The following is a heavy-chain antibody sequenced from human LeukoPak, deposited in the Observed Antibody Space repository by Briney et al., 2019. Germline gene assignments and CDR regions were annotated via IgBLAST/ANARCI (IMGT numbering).Heavy chain of an antibody. CDR2: ISGDGSSI. Sequence: GGSLRLSCAASGFIFSGYWMHWVRQAPGKGLVWVSRISGDGSSITYADSVKGRFTVSRDNAKNTLYLQMDSLRADDTAVYYCARGRSTSSWYYFDYWGQGFLVTVSS. V-gene: IGHV3-74*01. CDR1: GFIFSGYW. CDR3: ARGRSTSSWYYFDY. J-gene: IGHJ4*02. D-gene: IGHD6-13*01.